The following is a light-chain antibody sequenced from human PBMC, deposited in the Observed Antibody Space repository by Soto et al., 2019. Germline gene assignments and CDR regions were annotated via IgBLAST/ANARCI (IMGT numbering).Light chain of an antibody. CDR2: GAS. J-gene: IGKJ3*01. CDR3: HQYSNCPPYT. Sequence: ETVMTQSPATLSVSPGERATLSCRASQSVSTKLAWYQQRPGQAPRLLIFGASTRATGVPGRFSGSGSGTEFTLTISSLQSEDSAVYYCHQYSNCPPYTFGPGTKVEI. CDR1: QSVSTK. V-gene: IGKV3-15*01.